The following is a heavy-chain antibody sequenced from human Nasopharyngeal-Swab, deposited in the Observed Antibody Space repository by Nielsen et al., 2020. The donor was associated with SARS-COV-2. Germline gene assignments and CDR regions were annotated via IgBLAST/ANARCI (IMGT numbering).Heavy chain of an antibody. V-gene: IGHV3-30-3*01. CDR2: TSSDESHK. CDR3: ARDMIVGPPDYFDH. CDR1: GFTFSYYD. Sequence: GESLKISCAASGFTFSYYDMHWVRQAPGKGLEWVAVTSSDESHKYYASSVRDRFTISRDNSRNTLYLQMNSLTTEDTAIYYCARDMIVGPPDYFDHWGRGTLLTVSS. D-gene: IGHD3/OR15-3a*01. J-gene: IGHJ4*02.